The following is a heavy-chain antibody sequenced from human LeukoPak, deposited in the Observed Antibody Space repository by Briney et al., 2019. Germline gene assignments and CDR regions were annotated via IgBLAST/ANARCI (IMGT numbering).Heavy chain of an antibody. CDR1: GYTFTGYN. J-gene: IGHJ6*03. CDR2: ISIYNGKI. CDR3: ARGGRGYSYGYYYYYMDV. V-gene: IGHV1-18*04. D-gene: IGHD5-18*01. Sequence: GASVKVSCKASGYTFTGYNMHWVRQAPGQGLEWMGWISIYNGKINYAQKFQGRVTMTTDTSTSTAYMELRSLRSDDTAVYYCARGGRGYSYGYYYYYMDVWGKGTTVTVSS.